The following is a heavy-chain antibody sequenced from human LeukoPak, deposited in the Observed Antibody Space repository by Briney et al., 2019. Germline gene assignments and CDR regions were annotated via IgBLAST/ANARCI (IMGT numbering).Heavy chain of an antibody. Sequence: GRSLRLSCAASGFTFSSYAMHWVRQAPGKGLEWVAVISYDGSNKYYADSVKGRFTISRDNSKNTLYLQMNSLRAEDTAVYYCARDRKRKDTAMVIGYWGQGTLVTVSS. CDR1: GFTFSSYA. CDR2: ISYDGSNK. CDR3: ARDRKRKDTAMVIGY. V-gene: IGHV3-30*04. J-gene: IGHJ4*02. D-gene: IGHD5-18*01.